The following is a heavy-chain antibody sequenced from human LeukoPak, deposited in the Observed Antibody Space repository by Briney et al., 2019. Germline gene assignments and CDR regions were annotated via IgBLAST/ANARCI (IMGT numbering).Heavy chain of an antibody. CDR2: IYSGGST. Sequence: PGGSLRLSCAASGFTVSSNYMSWVRQAPGKGLGWVSVIYSGGSTYYADSVKGRFTISRDNSKNTLYLQMNSLRAEDTAVYYCARGEVAANRFDYWGQGTLVTVSS. V-gene: IGHV3-66*01. J-gene: IGHJ4*02. CDR1: GFTVSSNY. CDR3: ARGEVAANRFDY. D-gene: IGHD2-15*01.